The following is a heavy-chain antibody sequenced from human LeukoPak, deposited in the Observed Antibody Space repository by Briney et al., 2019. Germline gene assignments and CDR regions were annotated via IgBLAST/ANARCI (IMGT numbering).Heavy chain of an antibody. D-gene: IGHD3-22*01. CDR2: IWYDGSNK. CDR3: ARDGLYDSSGHFDY. CDR1: GFTFSSYG. V-gene: IGHV3-33*01. J-gene: IGHJ4*02. Sequence: GGSLRLSCAASGFTFSSYGMHWVRQAPGKGLEWVAVIWYDGSNKYYADSVKGRFTISRDNSKNTLYLQMNSLRAEDTAVYYCARDGLYDSSGHFDYWGQGTLVTVSS.